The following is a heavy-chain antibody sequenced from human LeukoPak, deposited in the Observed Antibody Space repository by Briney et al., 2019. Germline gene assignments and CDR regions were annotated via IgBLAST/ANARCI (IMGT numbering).Heavy chain of an antibody. CDR3: ATTMVRGVERYYYYMDV. CDR1: GGSFSGYY. J-gene: IGHJ6*03. V-gene: IGHV4-34*01. CDR2: INHSGST. D-gene: IGHD3-10*01. Sequence: PSETLSLTCAVYGGSFSGYYWSWIRQPPGKGLEWIGEINHSGSTNYNPSLKSRVTISVDTSKNQFSLKLSSVTAADTAVYYCATTMVRGVERYYYYMDVWGKGTTVTISS.